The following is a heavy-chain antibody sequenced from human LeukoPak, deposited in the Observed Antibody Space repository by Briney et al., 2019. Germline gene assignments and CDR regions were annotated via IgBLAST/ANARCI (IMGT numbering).Heavy chain of an antibody. J-gene: IGHJ4*02. Sequence: SETLSLTCAVSGGSISSGGYYWSWIRQHPGKGLEWIGYIYYSGSTYYNPSLKSRVTISVDTSKNQFSLKLSSVTAADTAVYYCARGLVDLRPYYFDYWGQGTLVTVSS. V-gene: IGHV4-31*11. CDR3: ARGLVDLRPYYFDY. CDR1: GGSISSGGYY. D-gene: IGHD3-10*01. CDR2: IYYSGST.